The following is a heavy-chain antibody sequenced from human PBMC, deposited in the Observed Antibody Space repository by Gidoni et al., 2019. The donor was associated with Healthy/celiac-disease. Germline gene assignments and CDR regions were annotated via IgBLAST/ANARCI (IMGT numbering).Heavy chain of an antibody. CDR2: INHSGST. Sequence: QVQLQQWGAGLLKPSENLSLTFAVYGGSFSGYYWSWIRQPPGQGLEWIGEINHSGSTNYNPSLKSRVTISVDTSKNQFSLKLSSVTAADTAVYYCARGQVRWGYWTTDAFDIWGQGTMVTVSS. D-gene: IGHD3-22*01. J-gene: IGHJ3*02. V-gene: IGHV4-34*01. CDR1: GGSFSGYY. CDR3: ARGQVRWGYWTTDAFDI.